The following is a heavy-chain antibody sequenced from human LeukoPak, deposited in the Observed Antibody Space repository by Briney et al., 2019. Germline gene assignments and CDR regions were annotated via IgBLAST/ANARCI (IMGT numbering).Heavy chain of an antibody. J-gene: IGHJ4*02. CDR2: INHSGST. Sequence: SETLSLTCAVYGGSFSGYYWSWIRQPPGKGLEWIGEINHSGSTNYNPSLKIRVTILVDPSKNQFSLKLSSVTAADTAVYYCARRGSGSYYNRAYFDYWGQGTLVTVSS. CDR1: GGSFSGYY. D-gene: IGHD3-10*01. CDR3: ARRGSGSYYNRAYFDY. V-gene: IGHV4-34*01.